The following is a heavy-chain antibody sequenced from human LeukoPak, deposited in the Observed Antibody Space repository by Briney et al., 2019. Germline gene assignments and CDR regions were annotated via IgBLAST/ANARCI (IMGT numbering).Heavy chain of an antibody. Sequence: SETLSLTCTVSGGSFRSYYWTWIRQPPGKGLEWIESIYYSGSHYYNPSLKRRVTISVDTPKNQFTLKLSSVTAADTAVYYCARLFWGSYRAFDYWGQGTLVTVSS. J-gene: IGHJ4*02. CDR2: IYYSGSH. CDR3: ARLFWGSYRAFDY. CDR1: GGSFRSYY. V-gene: IGHV4-59*05. D-gene: IGHD3-16*02.